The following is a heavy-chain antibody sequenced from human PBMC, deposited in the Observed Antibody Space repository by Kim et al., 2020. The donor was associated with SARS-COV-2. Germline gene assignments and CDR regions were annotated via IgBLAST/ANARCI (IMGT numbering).Heavy chain of an antibody. D-gene: IGHD3-22*01. CDR1: GYSFPSYW. Sequence: GESLKISCKGSGYSFPSYWIGWVRQMPGKGLEWMWIIYPGDSDTIYSPSFQGQVTISADKSISTAYLQWSSLNASEPAMYYRSRKGYYDSSGSYSCWGQGTLVTVSS. V-gene: IGHV5-51*01. J-gene: IGHJ4*02. CDR2: IYPGDSDT. CDR3: SRKGYYDSSGSYSC.